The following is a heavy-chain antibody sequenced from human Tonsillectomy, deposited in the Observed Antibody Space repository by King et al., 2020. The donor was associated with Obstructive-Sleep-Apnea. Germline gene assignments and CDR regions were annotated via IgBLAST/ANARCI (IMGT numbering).Heavy chain of an antibody. D-gene: IGHD3-9*01. CDR2: IYYSGST. CDR3: ARGGELGDILTGHLSPYGMDV. J-gene: IGHJ6*02. CDR1: GGSISSGGYY. V-gene: IGHV4-31*03. Sequence: VQLQESGPGLVKPSQTLSLTCTVSGGSISSGGYYWSWIRQHPGKGLEWIGYIYYSGSTYYNPSLKSRVTISVDTSKNQFSLKLSSVTAADTAVYYCARGGELGDILTGHLSPYGMDVWGQGTTVTVSS.